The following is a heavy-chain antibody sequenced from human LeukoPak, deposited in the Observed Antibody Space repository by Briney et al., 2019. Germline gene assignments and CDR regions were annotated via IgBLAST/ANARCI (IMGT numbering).Heavy chain of an antibody. CDR1: GFVFSIYT. J-gene: IGHJ4*02. CDR2: ISGSGNGGSI. D-gene: IGHD6-19*01. V-gene: IGHV3-64*04. Sequence: GGSLRLSCSASGFVFSIYTMYWVRQAPGKGPEYVSTISGSGNGGSIYYADSVKGRFTISRDNSKNTLYLQMSSLRAEDTAVYYCAKDGSSGWYGKNDYWGQGTLVTVSS. CDR3: AKDGSSGWYGKNDY.